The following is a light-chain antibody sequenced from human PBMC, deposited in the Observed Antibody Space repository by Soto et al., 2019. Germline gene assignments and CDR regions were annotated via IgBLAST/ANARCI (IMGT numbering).Light chain of an antibody. CDR2: EGS. V-gene: IGLV2-23*01. CDR3: CSYAGSSTLYV. Sequence: QSALTQPASVSGSPGQSITISCTGTSSDVGSYNLVSWYQQHPGKAPKLMIYEGSKRPSGVSNRFSGSESGNTASLTSSGFQAEDEADYYCCSYAGSSTLYVFGTGTKLTVL. J-gene: IGLJ1*01. CDR1: SSDVGSYNL.